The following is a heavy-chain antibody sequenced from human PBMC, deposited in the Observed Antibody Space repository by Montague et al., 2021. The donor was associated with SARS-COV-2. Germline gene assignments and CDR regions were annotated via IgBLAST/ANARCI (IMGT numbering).Heavy chain of an antibody. Sequence: SETLSLTCIVSGGSISSYYWSWIRQPPGKGLEWIRYMYYSGSTNYNPSLKSRVTLSVDTSKNQFSLKLSSVTAADTAGYYCARDFDYWGQGTLVSVSS. J-gene: IGHJ4*02. CDR1: GGSISSYY. CDR3: ARDFDY. CDR2: MYYSGST. V-gene: IGHV4-59*13.